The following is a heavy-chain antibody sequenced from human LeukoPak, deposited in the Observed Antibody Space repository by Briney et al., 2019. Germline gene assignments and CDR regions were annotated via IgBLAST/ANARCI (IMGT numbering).Heavy chain of an antibody. J-gene: IGHJ4*02. D-gene: IGHD2-15*01. CDR3: AKFGYCSGGSCLDY. CDR2: IRYDGSNK. V-gene: IGHV3-30*02. CDR1: GFTFSSYC. Sequence: GGSLRLSCAASGFTFSSYCMHWVRHAPAKGLEGVAFIRYDGSNKYYADSVKGRFTISRDNSKNTLYLQMNSLRAEDTAVYYCAKFGYCSGGSCLDYWGQGTLVTVSS.